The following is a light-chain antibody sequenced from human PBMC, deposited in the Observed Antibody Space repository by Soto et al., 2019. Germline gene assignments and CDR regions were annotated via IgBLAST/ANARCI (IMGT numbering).Light chain of an antibody. Sequence: DIQMTQSPSSLSASVGDRVTITCRASQSISSFLNWYQQKPGKAPKLLIYATSSLHSGVPSRFSGTSSGTDFTLTISSLQPEDFATYYCQQSFGPPYTFGQGTKLE. J-gene: IGKJ2*01. CDR2: ATS. CDR1: QSISSF. V-gene: IGKV1-39*01. CDR3: QQSFGPPYT.